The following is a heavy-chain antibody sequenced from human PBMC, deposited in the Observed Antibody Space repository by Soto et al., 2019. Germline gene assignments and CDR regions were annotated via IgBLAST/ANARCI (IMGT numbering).Heavy chain of an antibody. CDR3: ARVYKAASGGPDY. V-gene: IGHV5-51*03. D-gene: IGHD6-13*01. Sequence: EVQLVQSGAEVKKPGESLSISCKASGYSFTTYWIGWVRQMPGRGLEWMGLIYPGDSDTRYSPSFQGQVTISADKSISTAYLQWSSLKASDTAIYYCARVYKAASGGPDYWGQGTLVTVSS. CDR1: GYSFTTYW. CDR2: IYPGDSDT. J-gene: IGHJ4*02.